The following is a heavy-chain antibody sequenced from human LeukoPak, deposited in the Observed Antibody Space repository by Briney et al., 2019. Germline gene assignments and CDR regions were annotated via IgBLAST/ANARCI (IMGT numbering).Heavy chain of an antibody. V-gene: IGHV3-7*01. J-gene: IGHJ6*02. CDR3: ARDRNRWELPYYYHLIDV. CDR2: IKQDGSEK. D-gene: IGHD1-26*01. Sequence: GGSLRLSCAASGFTFSSYWMSWVRQAPGKGLEWVANIKQDGSEKYYVDSVKGRFTISRDNAKNSLYLQMNSLRAEDMAVYYCARDRNRWELPYYYHLIDVWGQGTKVTVSS. CDR1: GFTFSSYW.